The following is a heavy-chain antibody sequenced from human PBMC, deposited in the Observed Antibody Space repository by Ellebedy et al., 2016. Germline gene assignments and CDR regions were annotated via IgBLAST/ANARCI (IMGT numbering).Heavy chain of an antibody. J-gene: IGHJ6*02. Sequence: GESLKISXAASGFTFSSYGMHWVRQAPGKGLEWVAVISYDGSNKYYADSVKGRFTISRDNSKNTLYLQMNSLRAEDTAVYYCAKGMSYSGSYSYYYYGMDVWGQGTTVTVSS. D-gene: IGHD1-26*01. CDR1: GFTFSSYG. CDR2: ISYDGSNK. V-gene: IGHV3-30*18. CDR3: AKGMSYSGSYSYYYYGMDV.